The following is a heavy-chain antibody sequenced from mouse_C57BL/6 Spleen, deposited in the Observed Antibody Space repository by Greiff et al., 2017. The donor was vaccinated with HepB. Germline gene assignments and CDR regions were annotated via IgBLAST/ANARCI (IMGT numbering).Heavy chain of an antibody. CDR2: IYPGDGDT. V-gene: IGHV1-82*01. J-gene: IGHJ4*01. CDR3: ARGGGSYGGDY. CDR1: GYAFSSSW. D-gene: IGHD1-1*01. Sequence: VQLQQSGPELVKPGASVKISCKASGYAFSSSWMNWVKQRPGKGLEWIGRIYPGDGDTNYNGKFKGKATLTADKSSSTAYMQLSSLTSEDSAVYVCARGGGSYGGDYWGQGTSVTVSS.